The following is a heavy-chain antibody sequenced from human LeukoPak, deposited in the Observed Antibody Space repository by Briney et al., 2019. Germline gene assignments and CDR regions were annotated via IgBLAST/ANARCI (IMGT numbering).Heavy chain of an antibody. Sequence: GGSLRLSCTASGFTFSSYGMHWVRQAPGKGLEWVAFIRYDGSNKYYADSVRGRFTISRDNSKSTLSLQMNSLRAEDTAIYYCATYRQVLLPFESWGQGTLVTVSS. CDR3: ATYRQVLLPFES. J-gene: IGHJ4*02. V-gene: IGHV3-30*02. D-gene: IGHD2-8*02. CDR1: GFTFSSYG. CDR2: IRYDGSNK.